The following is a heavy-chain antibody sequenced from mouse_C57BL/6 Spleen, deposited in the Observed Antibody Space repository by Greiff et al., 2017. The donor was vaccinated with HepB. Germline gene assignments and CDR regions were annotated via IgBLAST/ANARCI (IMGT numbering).Heavy chain of an antibody. CDR1: GFTFSSYA. V-gene: IGHV5-4*03. CDR3: ARVYGSSYDAMDY. J-gene: IGHJ4*01. Sequence: EVKLMESGGGLVKPGGSLKLSCAASGFTFSSYAMSWVRQTPEKRLEWVATISDGGSYTYYPDNVKGRFTISRDNAKNNLYLQMSHLQSEDTAMYYCARVYGSSYDAMDYWGQGTSVTVSS. CDR2: ISDGGSYT. D-gene: IGHD1-1*01.